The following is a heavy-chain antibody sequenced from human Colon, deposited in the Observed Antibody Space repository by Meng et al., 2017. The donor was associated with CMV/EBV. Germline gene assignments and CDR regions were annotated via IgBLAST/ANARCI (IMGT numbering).Heavy chain of an antibody. Sequence: GEFLKISCVASGLTFSKYWMHWVRQAPGKGLVWVSLINGDGTRTPYADSVKGRFTISRDNAKNTLYVQMNSLRVEDTAVYYCATGDSYYYNYWGRGTLVTVSS. CDR1: GLTFSKYW. CDR2: INGDGTRT. J-gene: IGHJ4*02. D-gene: IGHD3-10*01. V-gene: IGHV3-74*01. CDR3: ATGDSYYYNY.